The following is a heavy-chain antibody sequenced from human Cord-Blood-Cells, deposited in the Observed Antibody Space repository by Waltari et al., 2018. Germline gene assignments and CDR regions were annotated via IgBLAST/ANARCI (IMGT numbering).Heavy chain of an antibody. D-gene: IGHD6-6*01. J-gene: IGHJ4*02. CDR1: GYLFTGSY. V-gene: IGHV1-2*06. CDR2: INPNSGGT. CDR3: ATSEYSSSSFDY. Sequence: QGQLVQSGAEVKKPGASVKVCCKASGYLFTGSYMHWVRQAPGQGLEWMGRINPNSGGTNYAQKFQGRVTMTRDTSTSTAYMELSRLRSDDTAVYYCATSEYSSSSFDYWGQGTLVTVSS.